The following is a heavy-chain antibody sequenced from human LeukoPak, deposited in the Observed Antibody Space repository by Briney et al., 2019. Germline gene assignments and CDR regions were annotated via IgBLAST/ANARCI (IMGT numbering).Heavy chain of an antibody. J-gene: IGHJ5*02. Sequence: ASVTVSCKASGGTFSSYAISWVRQAPGQGLEWMGWMNPNNGNTGYAQKFQGRVTMTRDTSINTAYMELRGLRSEDTAVYYCVRDGEGAAISVNYWFDPWGQGTLVTVSS. CDR2: MNPNNGNT. CDR1: GGTFSSYA. D-gene: IGHD2-2*02. V-gene: IGHV1-8*02. CDR3: VRDGEGAAISVNYWFDP.